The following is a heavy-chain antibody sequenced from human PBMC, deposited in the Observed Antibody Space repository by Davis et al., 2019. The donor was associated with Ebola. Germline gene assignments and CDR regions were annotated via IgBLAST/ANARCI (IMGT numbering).Heavy chain of an antibody. D-gene: IGHD1-26*01. Sequence: ASVKVSCKASGYTFTGYYMHWVRQAPGQGLEWMGWINPNSGDTNHAQKFQGRVTMTRDTSISTAYMELSRLRSDDTAVYYCAREGIVGATNDPDYYFDYWGQGTLVTVSS. CDR3: AREGIVGATNDPDYYFDY. CDR1: GYTFTGYY. CDR2: INPNSGDT. J-gene: IGHJ4*02. V-gene: IGHV1-2*02.